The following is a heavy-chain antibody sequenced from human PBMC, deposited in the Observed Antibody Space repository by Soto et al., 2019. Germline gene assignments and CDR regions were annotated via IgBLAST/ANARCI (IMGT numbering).Heavy chain of an antibody. D-gene: IGHD6-19*01. CDR3: TTVPSGCSSGSYFEDFTL. V-gene: IGHV3-15*07. CDR2: IKSKTDGGTT. Sequence: GGSLRLSCAASGFTFSNAWMNWVRQAPGKGLEWVGRIKSKTDGGTTDYAAPVKGRFTISRDDSKNTLYLQMNSLKTEDTAVYYCTTVPSGCSSGSYFEDFTLWAQGTLDPVSS. J-gene: IGHJ4*02. CDR1: GFTFSNAW.